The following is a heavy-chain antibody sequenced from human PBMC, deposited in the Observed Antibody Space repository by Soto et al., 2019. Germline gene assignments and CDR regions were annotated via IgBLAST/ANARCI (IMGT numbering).Heavy chain of an antibody. CDR3: ARHDCICTSCYGYYRDRMDV. D-gene: IGHD2-2*01. Sequence: ASVKVSCKASGYTFTSSGISWVRQAPGQGLEWMGWISTYNGNTKYAQKLQGRVTMTTDTSTSTAYMELRSLRSEDTAVYYCARHDCICTSCYGYYRDRMDVWGQRTTDTGSS. CDR1: GYTFTSSG. V-gene: IGHV1-18*01. J-gene: IGHJ6*01. CDR2: ISTYNGNT.